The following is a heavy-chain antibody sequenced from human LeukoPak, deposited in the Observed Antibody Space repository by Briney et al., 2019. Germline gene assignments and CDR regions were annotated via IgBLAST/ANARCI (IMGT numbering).Heavy chain of an antibody. D-gene: IGHD3-3*01. CDR2: ASGGVT. CDR1: GFTFSDYY. Sequence: GGSLRLSCAASGFTFSDYYMSWIRQAPGKGLAWVSLASGGVTDCADSVKGRFTISRDTSKNTLYLQMNSLRAEDMAVYYCAKEAYDSWSGHWYFDLWGRGTLVTVSS. CDR3: AKEAYDSWSGHWYFDL. J-gene: IGHJ2*01. V-gene: IGHV3-23*01.